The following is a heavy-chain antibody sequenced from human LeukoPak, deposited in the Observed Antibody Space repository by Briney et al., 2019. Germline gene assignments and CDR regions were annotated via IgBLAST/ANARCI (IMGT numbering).Heavy chain of an antibody. CDR2: ISSSSDII. J-gene: IGHJ6*03. CDR1: GLTFSSLS. D-gene: IGHD6-6*01. V-gene: IGHV3-48*04. CDR3: VRVRYSSSSHYMDV. Sequence: GGSLRLSCAASGLTFSSLSMNWVRQAPGKGLEWVSYISSSSDIIHYADSVKGRFTISRDNAKKSLYLEMNSLRAADTAVYYCVRVRYSSSSHYMDVWGKGTTVTVSS.